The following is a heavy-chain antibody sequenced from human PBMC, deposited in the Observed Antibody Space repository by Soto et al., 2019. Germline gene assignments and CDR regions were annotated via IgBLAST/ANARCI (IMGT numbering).Heavy chain of an antibody. D-gene: IGHD3-10*01. CDR3: AKSATLWFGELYDYYYMDV. CDR2: ISWNSGSI. Sequence: GGSLRLSCAASGFTFDDYAMHWVRQAPGKGLEWVSGISWNSGSIGYADSVKGRFTISRDNAKNSLYLQMNSLRAEDTALYYCAKSATLWFGELYDYYYMDVWGKGTTVTVSS. V-gene: IGHV3-9*01. J-gene: IGHJ6*03. CDR1: GFTFDDYA.